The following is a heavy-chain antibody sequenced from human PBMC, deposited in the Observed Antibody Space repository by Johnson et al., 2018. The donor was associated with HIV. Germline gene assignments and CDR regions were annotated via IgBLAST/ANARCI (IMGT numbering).Heavy chain of an antibody. CDR3: ARDRGSMPAVAFDI. V-gene: IGHV3-30*02. Sequence: QVQLVESGGGAVQPGGSLRLSCAASGFSFSSFGMYWVRQAPGKGLEWVTFIRYDGSNNHYADSAKGRFTISRDNSKSTLYLQLSSLKPEDTAVYYCARDRGSMPAVAFDIWGQGTMVTVSS. CDR1: GFSFSSFG. J-gene: IGHJ3*02. D-gene: IGHD2-2*01. CDR2: IRYDGSNN.